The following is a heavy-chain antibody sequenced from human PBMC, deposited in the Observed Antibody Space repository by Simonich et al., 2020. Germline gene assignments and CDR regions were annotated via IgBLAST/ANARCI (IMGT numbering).Heavy chain of an antibody. Sequence: EVQLVESGGGLVKPGGSLRLSCAASGFTFSSYSMNWVRQAPGKGREGVSSISNSSSYIYYAGSVKGRFTISRDNAKNSLYLQMNSLRAEDTAVYYCARWIAVAGTGAYGMDVWGQGTTVTVSS. V-gene: IGHV3-21*01. CDR2: ISNSSSYI. J-gene: IGHJ6*02. D-gene: IGHD6-19*01. CDR1: GFTFSSYS. CDR3: ARWIAVAGTGAYGMDV.